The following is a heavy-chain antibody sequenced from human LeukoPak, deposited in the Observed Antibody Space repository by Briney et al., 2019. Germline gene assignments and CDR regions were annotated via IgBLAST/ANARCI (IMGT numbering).Heavy chain of an antibody. Sequence: GGSLRLSCAASGFTFSSYGMHWVRQAPGKGLEWVALIWYDGSNKYYAGSVKGRFSISRDNSKNTVYLQMNSLRAEDTALYYCARDRWDSCSGTSCSFFDYWGQGTLVTVSS. CDR3: ARDRWDSCSGTSCSFFDY. D-gene: IGHD2-2*01. J-gene: IGHJ4*02. CDR2: IWYDGSNK. CDR1: GFTFSSYG. V-gene: IGHV3-33*01.